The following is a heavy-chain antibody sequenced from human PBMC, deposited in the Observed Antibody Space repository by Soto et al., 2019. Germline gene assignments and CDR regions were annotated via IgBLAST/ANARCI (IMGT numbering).Heavy chain of an antibody. CDR2: ISSSSSYI. Sequence: GSLRLSCAASGFTFSSYSMNWVRQAPGKGLEWVSSISSSSSYIYYADSVKGRFTISRDNAKNSLYLQMNSLRAEDTAVYYCARVSVLGFWPGDYYFDYWGQGTLVTVSS. D-gene: IGHD2-15*01. J-gene: IGHJ4*02. CDR3: ARVSVLGFWPGDYYFDY. CDR1: GFTFSSYS. V-gene: IGHV3-21*01.